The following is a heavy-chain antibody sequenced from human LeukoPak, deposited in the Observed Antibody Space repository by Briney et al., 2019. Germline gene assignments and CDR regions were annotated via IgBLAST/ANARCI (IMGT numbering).Heavy chain of an antibody. D-gene: IGHD2-15*01. CDR2: IGGDGGGI. Sequence: GGSLRLSCAASGFTFSSYAMTWVRQAPGKGLEWVSVIGGDGGGIQYADSVKGRFTISRDNSKNTLDLQMNSLTDEDTAVYYCAKYVVVVVGIPQRAFDIWGQGTMVTVPP. J-gene: IGHJ3*02. CDR3: AKYVVVVVGIPQRAFDI. CDR1: GFTFSSYA. V-gene: IGHV3-23*01.